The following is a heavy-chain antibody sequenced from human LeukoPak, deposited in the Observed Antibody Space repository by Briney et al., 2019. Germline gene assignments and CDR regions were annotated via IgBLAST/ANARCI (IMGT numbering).Heavy chain of an antibody. J-gene: IGHJ3*02. CDR3: ARARHYYDSSGYFGEIDAFDI. V-gene: IGHV3-11*04. CDR1: GFTFSDYY. CDR2: ISSSGSTI. D-gene: IGHD3-22*01. Sequence: PGGPLRLSCAASGFTFSDYYMSWIRQAPGKGLEWVSYISSSGSTIYYADSVKGRFTISRDNAKNSLYLQMNSLRAGDTAVYYCARARHYYDSSGYFGEIDAFDIWGQGTMVTVSS.